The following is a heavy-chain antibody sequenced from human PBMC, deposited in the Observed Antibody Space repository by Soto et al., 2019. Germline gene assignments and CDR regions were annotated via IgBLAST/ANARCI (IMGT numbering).Heavy chain of an antibody. CDR2: ISAYNGNT. J-gene: IGHJ4*02. D-gene: IGHD2-15*01. V-gene: IGHV1-18*01. Sequence: ASVKVSCKASGYTFTSYGISWVRQAPGQGLEWMGGISAYNGNTNYAQKLQGRVTMTTDKSTSTAYMELSSLRSEDTAVYYCARDLGGWPDYWGQGTLVTVSS. CDR1: GYTFTSYG. CDR3: ARDLGGWPDY.